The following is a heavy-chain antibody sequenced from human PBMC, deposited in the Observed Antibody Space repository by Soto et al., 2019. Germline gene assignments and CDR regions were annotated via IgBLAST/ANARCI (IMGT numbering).Heavy chain of an antibody. J-gene: IGHJ2*01. CDR2: IRMKAYAGTT. D-gene: IGHD6-19*01. Sequence: HPGGSLRLSCAASAFSFGDYTMSWFRQAPGKGLEWVGFIRMKAYAGTTEYAASVKGRFTISRDDSKSIAYLQMNSLKTEDTAVYYCSRNRVSQWEPRYWYFDLWGRGTLVTVSS. CDR1: AFSFGDYT. V-gene: IGHV3-49*03. CDR3: SRNRVSQWEPRYWYFDL.